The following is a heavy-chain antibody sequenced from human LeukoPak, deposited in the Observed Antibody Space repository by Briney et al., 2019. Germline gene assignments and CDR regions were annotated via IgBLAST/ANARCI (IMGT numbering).Heavy chain of an antibody. Sequence: SETLSLTCTVSGDSINSSNYYWGWIRQPPGKGLEWIGNIYYSGSTYYNPSLKSRVTISVDTSKNQFSLKLSSVTAADTAVYYCARHAEDYGDYVDWFDPWGQGTLVTVSS. V-gene: IGHV4-39*01. CDR3: ARHAEDYGDYVDWFDP. J-gene: IGHJ5*02. CDR2: IYYSGST. D-gene: IGHD4-17*01. CDR1: GDSINSSNYY.